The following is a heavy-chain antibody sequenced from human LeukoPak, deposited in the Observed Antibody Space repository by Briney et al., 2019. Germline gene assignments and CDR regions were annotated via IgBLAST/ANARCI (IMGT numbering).Heavy chain of an antibody. D-gene: IGHD2-8*01. J-gene: IGHJ4*02. CDR1: GDSISSNY. Sequence: SSETLSLTCTVSGDSISSNYWSWVRQSPGKGLEWIAYIDYSGSTNYNPSLKSRVTISVDTSKNQFSLKLSSVTAADTAVYYCARHGPIVLMVYARYYFDYWGQGTLVTVSS. V-gene: IGHV4-59*08. CDR2: IDYSGST. CDR3: ARHGPIVLMVYARYYFDY.